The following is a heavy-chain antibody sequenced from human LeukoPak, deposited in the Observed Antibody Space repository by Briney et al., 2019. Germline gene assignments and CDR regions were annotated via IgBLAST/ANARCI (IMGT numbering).Heavy chain of an antibody. V-gene: IGHV4-34*01. CDR2: INHSGST. J-gene: IGHJ6*03. CDR1: SGSFSGYY. CDR3: AREGRFRLTNTDGARFWNGPPGHYYYMDV. Sequence: SETLSLNCAVSSGSFSGYYWSWIRQPPGKGLEWIGEINHSGSTNYNPALKSRVTISVDTSKNQFSLKLSSVTAADTAVYYCAREGRFRLTNTDGARFWNGPPGHYYYMDVWGKGTTVTVSS. D-gene: IGHD1-1*01.